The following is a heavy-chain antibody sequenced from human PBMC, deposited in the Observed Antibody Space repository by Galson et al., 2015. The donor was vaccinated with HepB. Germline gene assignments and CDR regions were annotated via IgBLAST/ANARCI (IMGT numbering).Heavy chain of an antibody. J-gene: IGHJ6*03. CDR1: GFPFDDYA. CDR2: ISWNSGSI. D-gene: IGHD1-26*01. CDR3: AKSGGMNYYYYMDV. Sequence: LRLSCAASGFPFDDYAMHWVRQAPGKGLEWVSRISWNSGSIDYAGSVKGRFTISRDNAKNSLYLQMNSLRAEDTALYYCAKSGGMNYYYYMDVWGKGTTVTVSS. V-gene: IGHV3-9*01.